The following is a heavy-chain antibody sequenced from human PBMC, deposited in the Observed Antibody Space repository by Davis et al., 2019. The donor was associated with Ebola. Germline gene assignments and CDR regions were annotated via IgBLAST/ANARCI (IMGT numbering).Heavy chain of an antibody. CDR2: ISGFGDST. Sequence: GGSLRLSCAASGFTFRNYAMSWVRQAPGKGLEWVSGISGFGDSTYYADSVKGRLTISRDNSNNTLYLQMNSLRGEDTAVYYCAKDVTVSVVWPNGCFHHWGQGTLVTVSS. V-gene: IGHV3-23*01. CDR3: AKDVTVSVVWPNGCFHH. D-gene: IGHD1-14*01. J-gene: IGHJ1*01. CDR1: GFTFRNYA.